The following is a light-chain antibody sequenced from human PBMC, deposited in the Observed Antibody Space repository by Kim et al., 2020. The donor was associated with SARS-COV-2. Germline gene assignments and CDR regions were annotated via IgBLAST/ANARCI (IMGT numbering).Light chain of an antibody. CDR3: HQYGSSPYT. Sequence: LSPCERAPLSCRARQSVASTSLAWYQQKPGQAPRLLIYGASSRATGIPDRFSGSGSGTDFTLTITRLEPEDFAVYYCHQYGSSPYTFGQGTKLEI. J-gene: IGKJ2*01. V-gene: IGKV3-20*01. CDR1: QSVASTS. CDR2: GAS.